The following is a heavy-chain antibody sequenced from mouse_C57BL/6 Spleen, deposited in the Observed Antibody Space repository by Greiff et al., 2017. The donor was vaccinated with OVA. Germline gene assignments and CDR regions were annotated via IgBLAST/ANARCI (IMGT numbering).Heavy chain of an antibody. J-gene: IGHJ3*01. D-gene: IGHD2-4*01. V-gene: IGHV1-64*01. Sequence: QVQLQQPGAELVKPGASVKLSCKASGYTFTSYWMHWVKQRPGQGLEWIGMIHPNSGSTNYNEKFKSKATLTVDKSSSTAYMQLSSLTSEDSAVYYCARKYYDYDGGFAYWGQGPLVTVSA. CDR1: GYTFTSYW. CDR2: IHPNSGST. CDR3: ARKYYDYDGGFAY.